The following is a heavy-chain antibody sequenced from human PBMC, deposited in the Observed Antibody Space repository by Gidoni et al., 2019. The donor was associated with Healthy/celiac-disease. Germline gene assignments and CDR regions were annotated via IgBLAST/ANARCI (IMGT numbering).Heavy chain of an antibody. CDR3: ARAKVATHDAFDI. CDR1: GGSFSGYY. CDR2: SNHSGST. J-gene: IGHJ3*02. Sequence: QVHLQQWGAGLLKPSETVSLTCAVSGGSFSGYYWRWLRQPPGQGLEWSGESNHSGSTNYNPSLKSRVTISVDTSKNQFSLKLSSVTAADTAVYYCARAKVATHDAFDIWGQGTMVTVSS. D-gene: IGHD5-12*01. V-gene: IGHV4-34*01.